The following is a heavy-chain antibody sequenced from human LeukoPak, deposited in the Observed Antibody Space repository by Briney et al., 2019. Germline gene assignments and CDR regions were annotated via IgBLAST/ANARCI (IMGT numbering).Heavy chain of an antibody. CDR2: INHSGST. Sequence: SETLSLTCAVYGGSFSGYYWSWIRQPPGKGLEWIGEINHSGSTNYNPSLKSRVTISVDTSKNQFSLKLSSVTAADTAVYYCARELREGYCTNGVCLPFDYWGQGTLVTVSS. J-gene: IGHJ4*02. V-gene: IGHV4-34*01. CDR3: ARELREGYCTNGVCLPFDY. D-gene: IGHD2-8*01. CDR1: GGSFSGYY.